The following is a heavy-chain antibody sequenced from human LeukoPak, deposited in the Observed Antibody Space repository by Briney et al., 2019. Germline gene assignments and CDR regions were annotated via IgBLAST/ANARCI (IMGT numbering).Heavy chain of an antibody. CDR1: GGSISSYY. V-gene: IGHV4-59*12. CDR2: IYYSGST. J-gene: IGHJ4*02. D-gene: IGHD3-10*01. Sequence: SETLSLTCTVSGGSISSYYWSWIRQPPGKGLEWIGYIYYSGSTNYNPSPKSRVTMSVDTSKNQFSLKLSSVIAADTAVYYCARDERTYGSGSYYFDYWGQGTLVTVSS. CDR3: ARDERTYGSGSYYFDY.